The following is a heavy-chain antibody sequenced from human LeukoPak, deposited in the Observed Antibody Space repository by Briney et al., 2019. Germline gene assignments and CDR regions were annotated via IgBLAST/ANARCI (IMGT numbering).Heavy chain of an antibody. J-gene: IGHJ4*02. V-gene: IGHV1-46*01. CDR2: INPSGGSA. CDR1: GYTFTSYY. D-gene: IGHD3-22*01. Sequence: ASVKVSCKAPGYTFTSYYVHWVRQAPGQGLEWMGIINPSGGSASYAQKFQGRVTMTRDTSTSTVYMELSSLRSEDTAVYYCARDGSSYDFDYWGQGTLVTVSS. CDR3: ARDGSSYDFDY.